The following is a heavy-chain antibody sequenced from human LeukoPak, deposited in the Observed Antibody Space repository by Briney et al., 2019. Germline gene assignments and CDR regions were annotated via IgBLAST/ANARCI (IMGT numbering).Heavy chain of an antibody. D-gene: IGHD6-19*01. V-gene: IGHV3-30*04. CDR3: ARGVGETLSGWTLDY. Sequence: PGGSLRLSCAASGFDFSSYAMHWVRQAPGKGLEWMAVIIYDGGNKNYADSVKGRFTISRDNSRNTLYMKMNSLRVEDTAVYYCARGVGETLSGWTLDYWGHGTLVAVSS. J-gene: IGHJ4*01. CDR2: IIYDGGNK. CDR1: GFDFSSYA.